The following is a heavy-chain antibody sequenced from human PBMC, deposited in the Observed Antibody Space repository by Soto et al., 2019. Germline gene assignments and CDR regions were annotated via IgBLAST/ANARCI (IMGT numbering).Heavy chain of an antibody. CDR1: GGSISSCYYY. CDR3: ACSSLYGMDV. D-gene: IGHD3-10*02. Sequence: QVQLQESGPGLVKPSQTLSLTCSVSGGSISSCYYYWSWIRQPPGKGLEWIGNIYYSGNTYYNPYLKSRRIISVATSKNQFALKVDSLTAADTAAYYCACSSLYGMDVWGQVTTVTVAS. J-gene: IGHJ6*02. V-gene: IGHV4-30-4*01. CDR2: IYYSGNT.